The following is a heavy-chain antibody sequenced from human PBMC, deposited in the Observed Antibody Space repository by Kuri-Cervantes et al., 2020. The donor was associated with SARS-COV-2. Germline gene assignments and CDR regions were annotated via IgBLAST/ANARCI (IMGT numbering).Heavy chain of an antibody. CDR3: ARDRDGYSSSWYGGYYYGMDV. CDR1: GFTFSSYS. D-gene: IGHD6-13*01. V-gene: IGHV3-21*01. CDR2: ISSSSSYI. Sequence: GGSLRLSCAASGFTFSSYSMNRVRQAPGKGLEWVSSISSSSSYIYYADSVKGRFTISRDNAKNSLYLQMNSLRAEDTAVYYCARDRDGYSSSWYGGYYYGMDVWGQGTTVTVSS. J-gene: IGHJ6*02.